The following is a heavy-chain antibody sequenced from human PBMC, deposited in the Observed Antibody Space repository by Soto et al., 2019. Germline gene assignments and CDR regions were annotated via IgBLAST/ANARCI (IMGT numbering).Heavy chain of an antibody. J-gene: IGHJ4*02. CDR2: IYYSGST. CDR1: GGSISSSSYY. V-gene: IGHV4-61*05. Sequence: PSETLSLTCTVSGGSISSSSYYWCWIRQPPGKALEWIGYIYYSGSTNYNPSLKSRVTISVDTSNNQLSLKLSSVTAADTAVYYCARHGGDSYGHPYFDYWGPGTLVTVSS. D-gene: IGHD5-18*01. CDR3: ARHGGDSYGHPYFDY.